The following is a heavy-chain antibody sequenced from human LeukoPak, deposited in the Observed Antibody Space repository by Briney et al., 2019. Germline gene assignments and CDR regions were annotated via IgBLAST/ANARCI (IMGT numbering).Heavy chain of an antibody. CDR1: GGSISSGDYY. CDR2: IYYSGST. Sequence: SQTLFLTCTVSGGSISSGDYYWSWIRQPPGKGLEWIGYIYYSGSTYYNPSLKSRVTISVDTSKNQFSLKLSSVTAADTAVYYCAREALIGYCSSTSCLQAFDIWGQGTMVTVSS. CDR3: AREALIGYCSSTSCLQAFDI. J-gene: IGHJ3*02. V-gene: IGHV4-30-4*08. D-gene: IGHD2-2*01.